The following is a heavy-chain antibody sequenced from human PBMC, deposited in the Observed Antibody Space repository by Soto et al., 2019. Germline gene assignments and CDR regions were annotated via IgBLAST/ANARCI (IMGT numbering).Heavy chain of an antibody. J-gene: IGHJ3*01. D-gene: IGHD3-10*01. CDR1: GFTFSTYW. CDR2: INQDGSVQ. CDR3: ASDISPKYYTYWLDAFDF. V-gene: IGHV3-7*05. Sequence: EVQLVESGGGLVQPGGSLRLSCAASGFTFSTYWMTWVRQAPGKGLEWVANINQDGSVQNYVDSVKGRFTISRDNAENSLLLQMNSLRAEDVAVYYCASDISPKYYTYWLDAFDFWGKGKMVTVSS.